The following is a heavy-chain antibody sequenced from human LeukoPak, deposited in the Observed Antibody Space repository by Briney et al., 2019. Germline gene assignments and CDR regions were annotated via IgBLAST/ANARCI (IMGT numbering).Heavy chain of an antibody. CDR1: GFTFSNYA. CDR3: AKVSAYCNSRGFSDY. Sequence: SGGSVRLSCAASGFTFSNYAMSWVRQAPGKGLEWVSSIGGSGGITYYADSVKGRFTISRDNSKNTLYLQVNSLTCEDTAVYYCAKVSAYCNSRGFSDYGGQASLVTVSS. V-gene: IGHV3-23*01. J-gene: IGHJ1*01. D-gene: IGHD3-16*01. CDR2: IGGSGGIT.